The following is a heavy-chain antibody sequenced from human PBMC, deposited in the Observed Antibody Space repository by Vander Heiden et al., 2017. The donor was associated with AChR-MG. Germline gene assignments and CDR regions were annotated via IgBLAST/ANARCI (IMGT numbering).Heavy chain of an antibody. J-gene: IGHJ4*02. V-gene: IGHV3-33*01. CDR1: GFTFSSYG. D-gene: IGHD1-1*01. Sequence: QVQLVESGGGVVQPGRSLRLSCAASGFTFSSYGMHGVRQAPGKGLEWVAVIWYDGSNKYYADSVKGRFTISRDNSKNTLYLQMNSLRAEDTAVYYCARDLPHNWNDVGTIDYWGQGTLVTVSS. CDR3: ARDLPHNWNDVGTIDY. CDR2: IWYDGSNK.